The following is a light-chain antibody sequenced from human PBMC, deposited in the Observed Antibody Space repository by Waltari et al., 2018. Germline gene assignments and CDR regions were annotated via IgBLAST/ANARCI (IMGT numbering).Light chain of an antibody. J-gene: IGLJ3*02. CDR3: SSYAGGSWV. V-gene: IGLV2-23*02. Sequence: QSALTQPASVSGSPGQSITISCTGTSSDIGTYNLVSWCQQYPGKVPKLIIYEVSKRASGVSNHFSGSKSGNTASLTISGLQAEDEARYYCSSYAGGSWVFGRGTKVTVL. CDR1: SSDIGTYNL. CDR2: EVS.